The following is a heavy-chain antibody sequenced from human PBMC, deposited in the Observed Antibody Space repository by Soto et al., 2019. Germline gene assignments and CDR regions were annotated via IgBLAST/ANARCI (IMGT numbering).Heavy chain of an antibody. Sequence: RGSLRLSCSASVFTFSSYSMSWFRQAPGKGLEWVSGFRSSGDDGTTYYADSVKGRFTISRDNSKNTLFLQMNSLRAEDTAIYYCAKKVNSGSGSQYFDYWGQGTLVTVSS. V-gene: IGHV3-23*01. J-gene: IGHJ4*02. CDR3: AKKVNSGSGSQYFDY. CDR2: FRSSGDDGTT. D-gene: IGHD3-10*01. CDR1: VFTFSSYS.